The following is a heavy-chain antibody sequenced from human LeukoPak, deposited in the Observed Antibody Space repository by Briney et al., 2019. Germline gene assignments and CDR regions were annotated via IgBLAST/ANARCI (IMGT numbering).Heavy chain of an antibody. CDR2: ISYDKSNK. Sequence: PGRSLRLSCAASGFTFSSYGMHWVRQAPGKGLEWVAVISYDKSNKYYADSVQGRFTISRDNSKNTLYLQMNSLRAEDTAVYYCAKDPHSGGDPRIQNYYYFDYWGQGILVTVSS. J-gene: IGHJ4*02. CDR3: AKDPHSGGDPRIQNYYYFDY. D-gene: IGHD2-21*02. CDR1: GFTFSSYG. V-gene: IGHV3-30*18.